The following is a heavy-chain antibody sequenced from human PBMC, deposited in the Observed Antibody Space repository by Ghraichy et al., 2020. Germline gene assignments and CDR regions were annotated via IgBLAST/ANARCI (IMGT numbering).Heavy chain of an antibody. V-gene: IGHV4-59*08. CDR2: IYYSGST. CDR3: ARHVSGWSFDY. J-gene: IGHJ4*02. CDR1: TGSVNNYY. D-gene: IGHD6-19*01. Sequence: SETLSLTCTVSTGSVNNYYWSWIRQPPGKGLEWIGYIYYSGSTHYNPSLKSRVTISVDTSNNQFSLKLRSVTAADTAVYYCARHVSGWSFDYWGQGILVTVSS.